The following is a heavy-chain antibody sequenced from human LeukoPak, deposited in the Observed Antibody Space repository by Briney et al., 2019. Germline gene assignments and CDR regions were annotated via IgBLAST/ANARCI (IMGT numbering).Heavy chain of an antibody. D-gene: IGHD5-18*01. Sequence: ASVKVSCKASGYTFTSYDINWVRQATGQGLEWMGRIIPILGIANYAQKFQGRVTITADKSTSTAYMELSSLRSEDTAVYYCARDHGPHTAMVTGEFDYWGQGTLVTVSS. CDR1: GYTFTSYD. V-gene: IGHV1-69*04. CDR3: ARDHGPHTAMVTGEFDY. CDR2: IIPILGIA. J-gene: IGHJ4*02.